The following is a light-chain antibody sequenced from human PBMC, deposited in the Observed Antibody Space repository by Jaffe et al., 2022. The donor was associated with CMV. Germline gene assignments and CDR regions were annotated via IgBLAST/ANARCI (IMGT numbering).Light chain of an antibody. V-gene: IGKV1-17*03. Sequence: DIQMTQSPSAMSASVGDRVTITCRASPGINNHLVWFQQKPGEAPKRLIYTISSLQTGVPSRFSGSGSGTEFTLTINSLQPEDFATYYCLQHSSYPLTFGGGTKVEIK. CDR1: PGINNH. J-gene: IGKJ4*01. CDR2: TIS. CDR3: LQHSSYPLT.